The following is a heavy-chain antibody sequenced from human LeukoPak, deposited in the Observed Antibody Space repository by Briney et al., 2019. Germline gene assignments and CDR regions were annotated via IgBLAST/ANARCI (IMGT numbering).Heavy chain of an antibody. CDR3: ARTVGSNGRVGLFDS. CDR1: GLSFRDYS. V-gene: IGHV3-48*01. J-gene: IGHJ4*02. CDR2: IRSNGDTI. D-gene: IGHD3/OR15-3a*01. Sequence: SGESLTLSCTASGLSFRDYSMNWVRQAPGKGLEWVSYIRSNGDTIYYADSVKGRFTISRDNAKRSLYLQMDSLRVEDTAVYFCARTVGSNGRVGLFDSWGQGSLVTVSS.